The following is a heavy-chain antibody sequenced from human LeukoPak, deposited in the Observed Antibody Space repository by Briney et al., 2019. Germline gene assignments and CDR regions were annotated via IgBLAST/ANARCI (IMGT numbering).Heavy chain of an antibody. CDR3: ARIYRPFDS. J-gene: IGHJ4*02. Sequence: PGGSLRLSCAASGFTSSSYAMGWVRQAPGKGLEWVSYISSSGTIYYADSVKGRFTISRDNAKNSLFLQMNSLRTEDTALFFCARIYRPFDSWGQGTLVTVSS. CDR2: ISSSGTI. CDR1: GFTSSSYA. V-gene: IGHV3-48*01. D-gene: IGHD1-14*01.